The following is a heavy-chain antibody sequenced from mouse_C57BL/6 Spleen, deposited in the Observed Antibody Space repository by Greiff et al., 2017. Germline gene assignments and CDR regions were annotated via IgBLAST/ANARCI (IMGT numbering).Heavy chain of an antibody. CDR1: GYTFTDYY. V-gene: IGHV1-26*01. Sequence: EVQLQQSGPELVKPGASVKISCKASGYTFTDYYMNWVKQSHGKSLEWIGDINPNNGGTSYNQKFKGKATLTVDKSSSTAYMELRSLTSEDSAVYYCARSGSSYLGYWGQGTTLTVSS. CDR3: ARSGSSYLGY. CDR2: INPNNGGT. J-gene: IGHJ2*01. D-gene: IGHD1-1*01.